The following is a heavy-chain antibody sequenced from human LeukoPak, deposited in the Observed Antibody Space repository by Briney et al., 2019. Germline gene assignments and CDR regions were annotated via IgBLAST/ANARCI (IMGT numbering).Heavy chain of an antibody. D-gene: IGHD3-22*01. J-gene: IGHJ4*02. Sequence: SSGTLSLTCAVYGGSFSGYYWSWIRQPPGKGLEWIGEINHSGSTNYNPSLKSRVTISVDTSKNQFSLKLSSVTAADTAVYYCARVDSPDYYDSSGYYYPYFDYWGQGTLVTVSS. CDR1: GGSFSGYY. CDR3: ARVDSPDYYDSSGYYYPYFDY. V-gene: IGHV4-34*01. CDR2: INHSGST.